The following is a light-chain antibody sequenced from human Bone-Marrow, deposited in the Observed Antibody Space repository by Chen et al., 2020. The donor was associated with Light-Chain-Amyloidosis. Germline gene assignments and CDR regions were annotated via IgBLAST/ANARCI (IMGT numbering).Light chain of an antibody. V-gene: IGKV3-11*01. CDR3: QQRSNWPLT. CDR2: DAS. Sequence: EIVLPQSPVTLSVSPGERATLPCRAGQSVSSHLAWYQQKPGQAPRLLIYDASNRATGIPARFSGSGSGTDFTLTINSLEPEDFAVYYCQQRSNWPLTFGGGTKVEIK. J-gene: IGKJ4*01. CDR1: QSVSSH.